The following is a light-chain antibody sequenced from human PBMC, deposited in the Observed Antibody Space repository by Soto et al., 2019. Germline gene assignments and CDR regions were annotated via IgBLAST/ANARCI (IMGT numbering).Light chain of an antibody. Sequence: QPVLTQPPSVSGAPGQRVTISCTGSSANLGAGYDVQWYQQLPGTAPKLLIYANTKRPSGVPDRFSGSKSGTSASLAISGLQADDEADYYCQSYDTSLRVFGTGTKLTVL. J-gene: IGLJ1*01. V-gene: IGLV1-40*01. CDR1: SANLGAGYD. CDR2: ANT. CDR3: QSYDTSLRV.